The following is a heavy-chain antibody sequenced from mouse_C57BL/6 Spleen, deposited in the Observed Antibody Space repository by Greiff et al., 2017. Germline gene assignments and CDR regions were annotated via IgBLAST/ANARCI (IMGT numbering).Heavy chain of an antibody. CDR3: AIPHYYGSSDWYFDV. J-gene: IGHJ1*03. V-gene: IGHV1-18*01. CDR1: GYTFTDYN. Sequence: EVQLQQSGPELVKPGASVKIPCKASGYTFTDYNMDWVKQSHGKSLEWIGDINPNNGGTIYNQKFKGKATLTVDKSSSTAYMELRSLTSEDTAVYYCAIPHYYGSSDWYFDVWGTGTTVTVSS. D-gene: IGHD1-1*01. CDR2: INPNNGGT.